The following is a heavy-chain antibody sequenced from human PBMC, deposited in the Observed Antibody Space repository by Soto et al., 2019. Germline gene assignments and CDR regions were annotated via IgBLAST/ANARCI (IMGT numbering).Heavy chain of an antibody. Sequence: WGSLRLSCAASEVIFSTYVMTWVRLAAGMGLEWVSTISGGGVATYYADSVKGRFTISRDNSKNTLYLQMNSLRAEDTAVYYCVKDYYDSSGFRGGYGMDVWGQGTTVTVSS. CDR2: ISGGGVAT. D-gene: IGHD3-22*01. CDR3: VKDYYDSSGFRGGYGMDV. V-gene: IGHV3-23*01. J-gene: IGHJ6*02. CDR1: EVIFSTYV.